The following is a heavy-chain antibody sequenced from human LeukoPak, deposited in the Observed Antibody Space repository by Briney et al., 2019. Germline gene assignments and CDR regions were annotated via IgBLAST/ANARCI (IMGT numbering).Heavy chain of an antibody. CDR1: GGSFSGYY. Sequence: SGTLSLTCAVYGGSFSGYYWSWIRQPPGKGLEWIGEINHSGSTNYNPSLKSRVTISVDTSKNQFSLKLSSVTAADTAVYYCARNTMTRGYWGQGTLVTVSS. CDR3: ARNTMTRGY. J-gene: IGHJ4*02. CDR2: INHSGST. D-gene: IGHD3-22*01. V-gene: IGHV4-34*01.